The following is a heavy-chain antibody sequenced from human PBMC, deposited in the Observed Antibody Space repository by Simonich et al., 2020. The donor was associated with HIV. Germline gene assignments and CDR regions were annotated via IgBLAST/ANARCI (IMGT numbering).Heavy chain of an antibody. Sequence: EVQLVESGGVLVQPGRSLRLSCTASGFTFGDYAMSWFLQAPGKGRKWLGFIRIKAYGGTTEYAASVKGRLTISRDDSKSIAYLQMNTLKTEDTAVYYCTSSDYDSSDYYYRYFQHWGQGTLVTVSS. J-gene: IGHJ1*01. CDR3: TSSDYDSSDYYYRYFQH. CDR1: GFTFGDYA. V-gene: IGHV3-49*03. D-gene: IGHD3-22*01. CDR2: IRIKAYGGTT.